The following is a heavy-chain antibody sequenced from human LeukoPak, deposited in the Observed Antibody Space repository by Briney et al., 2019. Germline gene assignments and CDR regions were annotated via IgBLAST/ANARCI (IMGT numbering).Heavy chain of an antibody. CDR2: INGGVGST. V-gene: IGHV3-23*01. Sequence: GGSLRLSCAASGFTFTNYAMSWVRQAPGKGLEWVSSINGGVGSTYYADSVKGRFTISRDNSKNTLYLQMNSLRAEDTAVYYCAKTLPSSWYSFDYWGQGTLVTVSS. CDR1: GFTFTNYA. D-gene: IGHD6-13*01. CDR3: AKTLPSSWYSFDY. J-gene: IGHJ4*02.